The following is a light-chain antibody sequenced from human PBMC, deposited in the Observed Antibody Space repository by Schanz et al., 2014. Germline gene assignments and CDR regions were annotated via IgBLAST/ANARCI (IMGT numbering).Light chain of an antibody. CDR2: DVT. CDR3: ISYAGGDRYHV. Sequence: QSALTQPRSVSGSPGQSVTISCTGASSDVGSYNYVSWYQQYASKAPKLLIYDVTKRPSGVPDRFSGSKSGKTASLTVSGHQAEDEADYYSISYAGGDRYHVFGTGTKLTVL. V-gene: IGLV2-11*01. CDR1: SSDVGSYNY. J-gene: IGLJ1*01.